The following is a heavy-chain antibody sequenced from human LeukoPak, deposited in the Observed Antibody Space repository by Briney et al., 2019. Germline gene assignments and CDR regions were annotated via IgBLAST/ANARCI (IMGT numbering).Heavy chain of an antibody. CDR1: GFTVSSNY. CDR2: ISSSGSTI. V-gene: IGHV3-11*01. D-gene: IGHD3-22*01. Sequence: GGSLRLSCAASGFTVSSNYMSWVRQAPGKGLEWVSYISSSGSTIYYADSVKGRFTISRDNAKNSLYLQMNSLRAEDTAVYYCAKDLRYYDSSGAWSQGTLVTVSS. J-gene: IGHJ4*02. CDR3: AKDLRYYDSSGA.